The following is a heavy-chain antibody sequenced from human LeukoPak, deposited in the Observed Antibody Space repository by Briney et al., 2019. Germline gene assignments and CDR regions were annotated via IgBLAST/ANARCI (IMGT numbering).Heavy chain of an antibody. CDR1: GFTFSRYE. CDR3: ARDYYASGYFES. CDR2: LNSGGST. J-gene: IGHJ4*02. V-gene: IGHV3-53*01. Sequence: GGSLRLSCAASGFTFSRYEMNWVRQAPGKGLEWVSVLNSGGSTYYADSVKGRFTISRDNSKNTLFLQMNSLRAEDTAVYFCARDYYASGYFESWGQGTLVTVSS. D-gene: IGHD3-10*01.